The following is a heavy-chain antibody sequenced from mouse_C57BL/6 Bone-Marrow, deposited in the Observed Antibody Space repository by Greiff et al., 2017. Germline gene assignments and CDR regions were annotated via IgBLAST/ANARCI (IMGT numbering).Heavy chain of an antibody. CDR3: ARVTTVVARAMDY. Sequence: QVQLQQPGAELVMPGASVKLSCKASGYTFTSYWMHWVKQRPGQGLEWIGEIDPSDSYTNYNQKFKGKSTLTVDKSSSTAYMQLSSLTSEDSAVYYCARVTTVVARAMDYWGQGTSVTVSS. D-gene: IGHD1-1*01. J-gene: IGHJ4*01. CDR2: IDPSDSYT. CDR1: GYTFTSYW. V-gene: IGHV1-69*01.